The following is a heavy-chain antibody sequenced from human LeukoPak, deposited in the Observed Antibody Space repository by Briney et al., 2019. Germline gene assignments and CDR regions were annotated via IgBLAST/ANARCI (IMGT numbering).Heavy chain of an antibody. Sequence: ASVKVSCKASGYTFTSYGISWVRQAPGQGLEWMGWISAYNGNTNYAQKLQGRVTMTTDTSTSTAYMELRSLRSDDTAVYYCARSKYYYDSSGYPLGYWGQGTLVTVSS. CDR2: ISAYNGNT. V-gene: IGHV1-18*01. CDR1: GYTFTSYG. J-gene: IGHJ4*02. CDR3: ARSKYYYDSSGYPLGY. D-gene: IGHD3-22*01.